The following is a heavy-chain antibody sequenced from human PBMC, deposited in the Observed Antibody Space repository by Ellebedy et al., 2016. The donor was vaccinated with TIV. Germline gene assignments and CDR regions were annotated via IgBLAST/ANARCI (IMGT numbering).Heavy chain of an antibody. V-gene: IGHV5-51*01. D-gene: IGHD5-12*01. CDR1: GYSFTSYW. J-gene: IGHJ6*02. CDR2: IYPGDSDT. Sequence: GESLKISXKGSGYSFTSYWIGWVRQMPGKGLEWMGIIYPGDSDTRYSPSFQGQVTISADKSISTAYLQWSSLKASDTAMYYCARQGGYDSSYYYGMDVWGQGTTVTVSS. CDR3: ARQGGYDSSYYYGMDV.